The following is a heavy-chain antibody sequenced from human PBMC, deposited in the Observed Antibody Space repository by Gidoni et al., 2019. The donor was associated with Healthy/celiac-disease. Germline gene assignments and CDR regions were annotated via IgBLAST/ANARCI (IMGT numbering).Heavy chain of an antibody. V-gene: IGHV3-23*01. CDR3: AKDRSGDTAMDPFDY. CDR2: ISGSGGRT. CDR1: GFTFRSYA. Sequence: EVQLLESGGGLLQPGGSLRLSFAASGFTFRSYAMSWVRQAPGKGLEWVSAISGSGGRTYYADSVKGRFTISRDNSKNTLYLQMNSLRAEDTAVYYCAKDRSGDTAMDPFDYWGQGTLVTVSS. D-gene: IGHD5-18*01. J-gene: IGHJ4*02.